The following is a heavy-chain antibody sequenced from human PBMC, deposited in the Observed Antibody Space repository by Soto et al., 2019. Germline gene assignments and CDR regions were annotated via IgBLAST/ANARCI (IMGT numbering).Heavy chain of an antibody. V-gene: IGHV3-48*01. CDR2: ISSSSSTI. CDR3: ARVPYPIWGSYRYSAYPRTHPVLFDY. CDR1: GFTFSSYS. Sequence: GGSLRLSCAASGFTFSSYSMNWVRQAPGKGLEWVSYISSSSSTIYYADSVKGRFTISRDNAKNSLYLQMNSLRAEDTAVYYCARVPYPIWGSYRYSAYPRTHPVLFDYWGQGTLVTVSS. D-gene: IGHD3-16*02. J-gene: IGHJ4*02.